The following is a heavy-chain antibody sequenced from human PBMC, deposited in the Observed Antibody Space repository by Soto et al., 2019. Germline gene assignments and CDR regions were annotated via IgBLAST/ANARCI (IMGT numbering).Heavy chain of an antibody. CDR2: IYYSGST. CDR3: ARANFGFHAYYFDH. Sequence: SETLSLTCIVSGGSIGSYYRSWIRQPPGKGLEWIGYIYYSGSTDYNPSLTSRVTISVDTSKNQFSLKLSSVTAADTAVYYCARANFGFHAYYFDHWGQGTPVTVSS. V-gene: IGHV4-59*01. CDR1: GGSIGSYY. D-gene: IGHD3-16*01. J-gene: IGHJ4*02.